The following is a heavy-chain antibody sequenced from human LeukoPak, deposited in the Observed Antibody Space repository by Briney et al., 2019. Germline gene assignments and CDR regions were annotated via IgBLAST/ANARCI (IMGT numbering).Heavy chain of an antibody. D-gene: IGHD3-3*01. CDR2: TSARGGST. CDR1: GFTFSTYG. V-gene: IGHV3-23*01. Sequence: GGSLRLSCAASGFTFSTYGMSWVRQAPGKGLEWVSATSARGGSTYYADSVKGRFTISRDNSKNTLYLQMNSLRAGDTAVYYCAKSDHDFWSGYKRWGQGTLVTVSA. CDR3: AKSDHDFWSGYKR. J-gene: IGHJ4*02.